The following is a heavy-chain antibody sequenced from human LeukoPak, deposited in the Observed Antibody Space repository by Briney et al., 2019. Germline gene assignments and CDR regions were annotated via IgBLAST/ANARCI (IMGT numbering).Heavy chain of an antibody. V-gene: IGHV4-34*01. CDR1: GGSFSGYY. J-gene: IGHJ4*02. CDR2: INHSGST. CDR3: ARVMLRFYIPHMGLFDY. D-gene: IGHD2-21*01. Sequence: PSETLSLTCAVYGGSFSGYYRSWIRQPPGKGLEWIGEINHSGSTNYNPSLKSRVTISVDTSKNQFSLKLSSVTAADTAVYYCARVMLRFYIPHMGLFDYWGQGTLVTVSS.